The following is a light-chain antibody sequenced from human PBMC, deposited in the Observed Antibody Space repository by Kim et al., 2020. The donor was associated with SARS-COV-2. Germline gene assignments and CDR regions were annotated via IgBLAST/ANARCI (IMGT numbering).Light chain of an antibody. V-gene: IGKV1-6*01. CDR1: QGISDD. CDR3: LQDYSYPLT. CDR2: AAS. Sequence: ASVGDRVPITCRASQGISDDLGWYQQKPGKAPKLLIYAASTLQSGVPSRFSGSGSGTDFTLTISSLQPGDFATYYCLQDYSYPLTFGGGTKVESK. J-gene: IGKJ4*01.